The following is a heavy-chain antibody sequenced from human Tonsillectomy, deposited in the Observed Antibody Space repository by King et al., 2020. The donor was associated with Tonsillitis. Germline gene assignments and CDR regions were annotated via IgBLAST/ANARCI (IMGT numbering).Heavy chain of an antibody. Sequence: QVQLQESGPGLVKPSETLSLTCTVSGGSISSSSYYWGWIRQPPGNGLEWIGGISYSGCTYYNPSLKSRVTISVDTSKNQFSLKLSSLTAADTAVYYCARGYYYDSSGYHYPYYFDYWGQGTLVTVSS. D-gene: IGHD3-22*01. V-gene: IGHV4-39*01. CDR2: ISYSGCT. CDR3: ARGYYYDSSGYHYPYYFDY. J-gene: IGHJ4*02. CDR1: GGSISSSSYY.